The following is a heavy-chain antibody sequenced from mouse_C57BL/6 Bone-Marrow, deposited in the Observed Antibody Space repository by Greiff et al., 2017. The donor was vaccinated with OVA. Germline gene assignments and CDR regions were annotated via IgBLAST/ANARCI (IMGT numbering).Heavy chain of an antibody. D-gene: IGHD1-3*01. Sequence: EVKLVESVAELVRPGASVKLSCTASGFNIKNTYMHWVKQRPEQGLEWIGRIDPANGNTKYAPKFQGKATITADTSSNTAYLQLSSLTSEDTAIYYCARKLKSLYYAMDYWGQGTSVTVSS. CDR3: ARKLKSLYYAMDY. CDR1: GFNIKNTY. V-gene: IGHV14-3*01. CDR2: IDPANGNT. J-gene: IGHJ4*01.